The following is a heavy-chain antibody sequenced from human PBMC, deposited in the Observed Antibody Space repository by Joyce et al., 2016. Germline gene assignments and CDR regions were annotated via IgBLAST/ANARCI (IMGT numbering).Heavy chain of an antibody. Sequence: QVELVESGGGVVQPGRSLRLSCAASGFTFSNYGMHWVRQAPGKGRGWVAVFWYDGSNKWYGGSVEGRFSISRDNSKNTLYLEMDSLRVEDTAIYYCARDGFTGYSGSWLYYYYYMDVWGKGTTVTVSS. D-gene: IGHD6-13*01. V-gene: IGHV3-33*01. CDR1: GFTFSNYG. CDR2: FWYDGSNK. CDR3: ARDGFTGYSGSWLYYYYYMDV. J-gene: IGHJ6*03.